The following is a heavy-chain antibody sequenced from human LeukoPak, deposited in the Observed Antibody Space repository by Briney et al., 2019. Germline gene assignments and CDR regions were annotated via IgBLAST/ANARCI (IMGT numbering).Heavy chain of an antibody. D-gene: IGHD2-2*01. V-gene: IGHV3-9*01. CDR2: IYWNSGGV. J-gene: IGHJ5*02. Sequence: GGSLRLSCAASGFTFDHYAMHWVRQAPGRGLEWVSGIYWNSGGVGYADPLKGPFTISRDNAKNSLYLQMNSLRPEDTALYYCVKGFCSTITCYGLDPWGHGILVTVSS. CDR1: GFTFDHYA. CDR3: VKGFCSTITCYGLDP.